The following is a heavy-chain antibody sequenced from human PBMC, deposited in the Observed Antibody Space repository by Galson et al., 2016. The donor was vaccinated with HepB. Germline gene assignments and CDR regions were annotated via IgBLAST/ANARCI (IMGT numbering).Heavy chain of an antibody. Sequence: ETLSLTCAVYGGSFSGYYWSWIRQPPGKGLEWIGEINHSGSTNYNPSLKSRVTISVDTSKNQFSLKLSSVTAADTAVYYCARGDNPDYGDYASAYYYMDVWGRGTTVTVSS. CDR2: INHSGST. D-gene: IGHD4-17*01. V-gene: IGHV4-34*01. CDR3: ARGDNPDYGDYASAYYYMDV. J-gene: IGHJ6*03. CDR1: GGSFSGYY.